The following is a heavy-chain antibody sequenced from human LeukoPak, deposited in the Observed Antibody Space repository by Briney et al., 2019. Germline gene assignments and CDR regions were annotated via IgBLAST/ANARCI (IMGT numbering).Heavy chain of an antibody. CDR1: GSTFSSYA. CDR2: ISGSGGST. V-gene: IGHV3-23*01. Sequence: GGSLRLSCAASGSTFSSYAMSWVRQAPGKGLEWVSAISGSGGSTYYADSVKGRFTISRDNSKNTLYLQMNSLRAEDTAVYYCAKGTYYDFWSGYLDYWGQGTLVTVSS. D-gene: IGHD3-3*01. CDR3: AKGTYYDFWSGYLDY. J-gene: IGHJ4*02.